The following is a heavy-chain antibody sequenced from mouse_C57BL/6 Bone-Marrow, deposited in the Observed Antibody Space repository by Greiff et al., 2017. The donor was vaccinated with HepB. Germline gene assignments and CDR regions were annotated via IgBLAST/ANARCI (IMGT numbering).Heavy chain of an antibody. J-gene: IGHJ4*01. CDR3: ARDYGNYVGYYAMDY. Sequence: EVKVVESGGGLVKPGGSLKLSCAASGFTFSSYAMSWVRQTPEKRLEWVATISDGGSYTYYPDNVKGRFTISRDNAKNNLYLQMSHLKSEDTAMYYCARDYGNYVGYYAMDYWGQGTSVTVSS. V-gene: IGHV5-4*01. CDR1: GFTFSSYA. CDR2: ISDGGSYT. D-gene: IGHD2-1*01.